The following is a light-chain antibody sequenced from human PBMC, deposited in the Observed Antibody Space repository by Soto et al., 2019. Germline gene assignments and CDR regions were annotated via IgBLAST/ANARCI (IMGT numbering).Light chain of an antibody. V-gene: IGLV2-14*01. Sequence: QSALTQPASVSGSPGQSITISCTGTSSDVGGYNYVSWYQQHPGKAPKLMIYDVSNRPSGVSNRFSGSKSGNTASLTISGLQAEDEADYYCSSYTSSSILLGTGTKVTVL. CDR3: SSYTSSSIL. CDR1: SSDVGGYNY. CDR2: DVS. J-gene: IGLJ1*01.